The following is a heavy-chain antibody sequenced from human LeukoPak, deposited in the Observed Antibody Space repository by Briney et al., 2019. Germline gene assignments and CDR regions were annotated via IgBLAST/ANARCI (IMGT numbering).Heavy chain of an antibody. CDR1: GGSISSYY. Sequence: SETLSLTCTVSGGSISSYYWSWIRQPPGKGLGWIGYIYYSGNTIYNPSLKSRVTISIDTSKNQFSLKLSSVTAADMAVYYCARRRYNYDYWGQGTLVTVSS. CDR3: ARRRYNYDY. D-gene: IGHD5-18*01. CDR2: IYYSGNT. J-gene: IGHJ4*02. V-gene: IGHV4-59*01.